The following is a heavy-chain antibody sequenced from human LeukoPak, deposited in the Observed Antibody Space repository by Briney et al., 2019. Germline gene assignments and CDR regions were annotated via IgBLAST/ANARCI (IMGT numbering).Heavy chain of an antibody. V-gene: IGHV1-2*02. CDR1: GFTFTGYY. J-gene: IGHJ4*02. CDR2: INPNSGGT. D-gene: IGHD3-10*01. Sequence: GGSLRLSCAASGFTFTGYYMHWVRQAPGQGLEWMGWINPNSGGTNYAQKFQGRVTMTRDTSISTAYMELSRLRSDDTAVYYCARNYGSGSYYKAIDYWGQGTLVTVSS. CDR3: ARNYGSGSYYKAIDY.